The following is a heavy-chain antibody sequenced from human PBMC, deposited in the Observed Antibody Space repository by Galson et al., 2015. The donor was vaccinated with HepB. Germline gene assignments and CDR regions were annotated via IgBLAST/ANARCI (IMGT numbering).Heavy chain of an antibody. D-gene: IGHD6-13*01. CDR2: ISYDGSNK. V-gene: IGHV3-30*18. CDR1: GFLFSSYG. Sequence: SLRLSCAASGFLFSSYGMHWVRQAPGKGLEWLADISYDGSNKYYADAVQGRFTSSRGDSKNTLYLQMNSLRAADTAVYYCAKGGRIKSSWYYLHYWVQGTLVTVSS. CDR3: AKGGRIKSSWYYLHY. J-gene: IGHJ4*02.